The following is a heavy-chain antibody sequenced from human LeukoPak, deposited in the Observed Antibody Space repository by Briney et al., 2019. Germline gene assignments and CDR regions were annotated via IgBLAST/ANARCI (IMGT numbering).Heavy chain of an antibody. Sequence: PGGSLRLSCAASGFTFSDYYMSWIRQAPGKGLEWVSYISSSGSTIYYADSVKGRFTISRDNAKNSLYLQMHSLRAEDTAVYYCARESYYCDSSGYYVYYFDYWGQGTLVTVSS. CDR2: ISSSGSTI. D-gene: IGHD3-22*01. CDR1: GFTFSDYY. V-gene: IGHV3-11*01. CDR3: ARESYYCDSSGYYVYYFDY. J-gene: IGHJ4*02.